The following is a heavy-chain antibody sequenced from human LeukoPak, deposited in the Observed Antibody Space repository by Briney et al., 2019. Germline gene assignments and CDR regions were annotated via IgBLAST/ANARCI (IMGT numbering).Heavy chain of an antibody. CDR2: IFNSGGT. D-gene: IGHD3-10*01. V-gene: IGHV4-38-2*02. CDR1: GYSFSSGYY. Sequence: SETLSLTCTVSGYSFSSGYYWGWIRQTPGKGLEWIGNIFNSGGTYYSPSLTSRVTISLDTSRNQFSLKLNSVTAADTAVYYCAKSNGYGLVDIWGQGTMVTVSS. CDR3: AKSNGYGLVDI. J-gene: IGHJ3*02.